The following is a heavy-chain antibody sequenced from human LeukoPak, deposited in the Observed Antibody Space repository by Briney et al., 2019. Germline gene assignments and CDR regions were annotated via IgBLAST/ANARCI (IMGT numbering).Heavy chain of an antibody. CDR2: IYSSGST. Sequence: KTSETLSLTCTVSGGSISSGSYYWSWVRQPAGKGLEWIGRIYSSGSTNYTPSLRSRTTISVDTSNNQLSLNLNSMTAADTAVYYCARERVGAVVWFDPWGQGTLVTVSS. D-gene: IGHD1-26*01. J-gene: IGHJ5*02. V-gene: IGHV4-61*02. CDR1: GGSISSGSYY. CDR3: ARERVGAVVWFDP.